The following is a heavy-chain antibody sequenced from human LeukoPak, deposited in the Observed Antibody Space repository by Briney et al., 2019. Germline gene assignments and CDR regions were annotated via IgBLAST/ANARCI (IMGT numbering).Heavy chain of an antibody. V-gene: IGHV4-39*07. CDR3: ARDYGSGDYYFAY. J-gene: IGHJ4*02. Sequence: PSETLSLTCTVSGGSISSSNYYWAWIRQPPGKGLEWIGSIYYSGRTYYSPSLRSRVTISMDTSKNQFSLRLTSVTAADTAVYYCARDYGSGDYYFAYWGQGALVTVSP. CDR1: GGSISSSNYY. D-gene: IGHD3-10*01. CDR2: IYYSGRT.